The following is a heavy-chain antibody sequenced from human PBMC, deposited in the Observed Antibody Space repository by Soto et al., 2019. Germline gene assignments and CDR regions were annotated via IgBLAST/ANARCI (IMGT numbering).Heavy chain of an antibody. CDR3: ARCIQGDYYYGMDV. J-gene: IGHJ6*02. CDR2: INADYGNT. Sequence: QAQLVQSGAEVKKPGASVKVSCKASGYTFYSHGISWVRQAPGQGLEWMGRINADYGNTQYAQKLRGRVTMTTDTSTTTVYMELTNLRSDDTAVYYCARCIQGDYYYGMDVWGQGTTVTVSS. D-gene: IGHD5-18*01. V-gene: IGHV1-18*01. CDR1: GYTFYSHG.